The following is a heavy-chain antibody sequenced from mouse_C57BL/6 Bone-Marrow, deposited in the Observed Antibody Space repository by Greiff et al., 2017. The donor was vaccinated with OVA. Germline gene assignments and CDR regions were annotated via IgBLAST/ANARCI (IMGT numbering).Heavy chain of an antibody. CDR1: GYAFSSYW. CDR2: IYPGDGDT. V-gene: IGHV1-80*01. CDR3: ARFDSNEDFDY. J-gene: IGHJ2*01. D-gene: IGHD2-5*01. Sequence: QVQLKQSGAELVKPGASVKISCKASGYAFSSYWMNWVKQRPGKGLEWIGQIYPGDGDTNYNGKFKGKATLTADKSSSTAYMQLSSLTSEDSAVYFCARFDSNEDFDYWGQGTTLTVSS.